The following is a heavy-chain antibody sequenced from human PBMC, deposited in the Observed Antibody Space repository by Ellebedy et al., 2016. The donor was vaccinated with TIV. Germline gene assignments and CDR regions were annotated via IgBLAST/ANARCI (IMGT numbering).Heavy chain of an antibody. CDR2: IRQEGDEI. V-gene: IGHV3-7*01. D-gene: IGHD4-17*01. J-gene: IGHJ5*02. Sequence: PVGSLRLSCAASGFNFRSDWMTWVRQAPGKGLEWVAKIRQEGDEIYYVESVKGRFTISRDNAKNSLFLQMNSLRVEDTAVYYCARRASYGDYAVQVNPWFDPWGQGTLVTVSS. CDR1: GFNFRSDW. CDR3: ARRASYGDYAVQVNPWFDP.